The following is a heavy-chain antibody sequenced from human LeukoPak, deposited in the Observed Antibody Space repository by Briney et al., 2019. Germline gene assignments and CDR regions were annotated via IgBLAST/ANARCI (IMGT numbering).Heavy chain of an antibody. Sequence: PSETLSLTCTVSGGSISTYYWSWIRQPPGKGLEWIGYIYYSGSTNYNPSLKSRVTISVDTSKNQLSLKLSSVTAADTAVYYCARTIAAAGSDWFDPWGRGTLVTVSS. D-gene: IGHD6-13*01. V-gene: IGHV4-59*08. J-gene: IGHJ5*02. CDR3: ARTIAAAGSDWFDP. CDR2: IYYSGST. CDR1: GGSISTYY.